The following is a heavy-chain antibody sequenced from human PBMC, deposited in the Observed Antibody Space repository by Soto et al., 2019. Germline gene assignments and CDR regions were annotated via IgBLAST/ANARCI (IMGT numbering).Heavy chain of an antibody. V-gene: IGHV4-34*01. CDR2: INHSGST. CDR3: ARASVSLMDV. Sequence: PSETLSLTCAVYGGSFSGYYWSWIRQPPGKGLEWIGEINHSGSTNYNPSFKSRVTISVDTSKNQFSLKLSSVTAADTAVYYCARASVSLMDVWGQGTTVTVS. J-gene: IGHJ6*02. CDR1: GGSFSGYY.